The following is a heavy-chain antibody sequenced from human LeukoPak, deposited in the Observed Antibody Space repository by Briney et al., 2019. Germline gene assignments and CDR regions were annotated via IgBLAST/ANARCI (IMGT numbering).Heavy chain of an antibody. D-gene: IGHD3-22*01. Sequence: PSETLSLTCLVSGGSISSYYWSWIRQPPGKGQEWIGYIYSSGSTNSNPSLKSRVTISLDTSKNQFSLKLSSVTAADTAVYYCARVAYYDSSGLNWFDPWGQGTLVTVSS. V-gene: IGHV4-59*01. J-gene: IGHJ5*02. CDR1: GGSISSYY. CDR2: IYSSGST. CDR3: ARVAYYDSSGLNWFDP.